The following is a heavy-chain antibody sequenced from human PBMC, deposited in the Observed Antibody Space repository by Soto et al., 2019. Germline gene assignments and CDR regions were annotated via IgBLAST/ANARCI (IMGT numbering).Heavy chain of an antibody. CDR3: ARLPYTSSSGWYFDY. D-gene: IGHD6-19*01. V-gene: IGHV1-18*01. Sequence: ASVKVSCKASGYTFTSYGISWVRQAPGQGLEWMGWISADNGYTNYAQKLQGRVTMTTDTSTSTAYMELRSLRSDDTAVYYCARLPYTSSSGWYFDYWGQGTLVTVSS. CDR1: GYTFTSYG. CDR2: ISADNGYT. J-gene: IGHJ4*02.